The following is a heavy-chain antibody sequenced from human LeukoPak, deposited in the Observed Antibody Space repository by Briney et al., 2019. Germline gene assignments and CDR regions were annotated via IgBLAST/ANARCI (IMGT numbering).Heavy chain of an antibody. CDR3: ARRPGPGAFDI. CDR1: GFTFSNSA. Sequence: GGSLRLSCAASGFTFSNSAMSWVRQAPGKGLEWVSSLSVSGGSTYYADSVRGRFTISRDNSKNTLYLQMNSLRAEDTAVYYCARRPGPGAFDIWGQGTMVTVSS. V-gene: IGHV3-23*01. J-gene: IGHJ3*02. CDR2: LSVSGGST. D-gene: IGHD6-6*01.